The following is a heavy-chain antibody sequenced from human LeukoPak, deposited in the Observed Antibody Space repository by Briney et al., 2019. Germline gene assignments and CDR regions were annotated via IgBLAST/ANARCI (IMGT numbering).Heavy chain of an antibody. J-gene: IGHJ6*03. CDR3: ARVPRAGTTSFSGYMDV. CDR1: GGSFSGYY. V-gene: IGHV4-34*01. Sequence: SETLSLTCAVYGGSFSGYYWSWIRQPPGKGLEWIGEINHSGSTNYNPSLQSRVTISVDTSKNQFSLKLSSVTAADTAVYYCARVPRAGTTSFSGYMDVWGKGTTVTVSS. CDR2: INHSGST. D-gene: IGHD1-7*01.